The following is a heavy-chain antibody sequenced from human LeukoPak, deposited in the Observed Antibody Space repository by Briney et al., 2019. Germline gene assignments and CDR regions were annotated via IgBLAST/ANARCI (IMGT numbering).Heavy chain of an antibody. CDR3: GSGSYYCHELLCY. CDR1: GFTFSSYA. Sequence: GGSLRLSCAASGFTFSSYAMSWVRQAPGKGLEWVSAISGGGGSTYYADSVKGRFTISRDNSKNTLYLQMNSLRAEDTAVYYCGSGSYYCHELLCYWGQETLVTVSS. CDR2: ISGGGGST. D-gene: IGHD3-10*01. V-gene: IGHV3-23*01. J-gene: IGHJ4*02.